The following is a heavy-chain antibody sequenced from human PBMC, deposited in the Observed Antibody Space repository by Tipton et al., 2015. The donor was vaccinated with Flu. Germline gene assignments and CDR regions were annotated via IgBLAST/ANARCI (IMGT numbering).Heavy chain of an antibody. V-gene: IGHV3-7*01. D-gene: IGHD5-12*01. Sequence: SLRLSCAASGFTFSSYWMSWVRQAPGKGLEWVANIKQDGSEKYYVDSVKGRFTISRDNSKNSLYLQMNSLRAEDTAVYYCARALWIYVSMGVWGQGTTVTVSS. J-gene: IGHJ6*02. CDR3: ARALWIYVSMGV. CDR1: GFTFSSYW. CDR2: IKQDGSEK.